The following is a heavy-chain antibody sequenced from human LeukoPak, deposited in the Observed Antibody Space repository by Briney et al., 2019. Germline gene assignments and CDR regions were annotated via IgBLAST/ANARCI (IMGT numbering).Heavy chain of an antibody. Sequence: PSETLSLTCTVSGGSISSGDYYWSWIRQPPGKGLEWIGYIYYSGSTYYNPSLKSRVTISVDTSKNQFSLKLSSVTAADTAVYYCARHAEGYSSGSYQVTWFDPWGQGTLVTVSS. CDR2: IYYSGST. D-gene: IGHD3-10*01. CDR3: ARHAEGYSSGSYQVTWFDP. CDR1: GGSISSGDYY. J-gene: IGHJ5*02. V-gene: IGHV4-30-4*01.